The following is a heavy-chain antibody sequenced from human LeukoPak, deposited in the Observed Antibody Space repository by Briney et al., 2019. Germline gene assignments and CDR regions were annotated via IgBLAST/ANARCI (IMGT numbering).Heavy chain of an antibody. D-gene: IGHD1-26*01. Sequence: SQTLSLTCAVSGDSVSSNSAAWNWIRQSPSRGLEWLGRTFYRSKWYNDYAVSVKSRITINPDTSKNQFSLQLKSVTPEDTAIYYCARIVGVAIDFWGQGTLVTVSS. CDR3: ARIVGVAIDF. V-gene: IGHV6-1*01. J-gene: IGHJ4*02. CDR1: GDSVSSNSAA. CDR2: TFYRSKWYN.